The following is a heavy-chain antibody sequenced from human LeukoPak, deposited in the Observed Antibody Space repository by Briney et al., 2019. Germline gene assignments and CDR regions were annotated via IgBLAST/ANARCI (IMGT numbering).Heavy chain of an antibody. J-gene: IGHJ4*02. CDR2: IKQDGSEK. D-gene: IGHD5-12*01. V-gene: IGHV3-7*01. CDR1: GFTFSSYW. Sequence: GGSLRLSCAVSGFTFSSYWMGWVRQAPGKGLEWVANIKQDGSEKYYVDSVKGRFTISRDNAKNSLYLQMNSLRAEDTAVYYCARDGDSGYDRPLDYWGQGTLVTVSS. CDR3: ARDGDSGYDRPLDY.